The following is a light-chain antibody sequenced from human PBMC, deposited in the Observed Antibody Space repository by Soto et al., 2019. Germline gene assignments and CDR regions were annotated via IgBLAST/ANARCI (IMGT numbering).Light chain of an antibody. CDR1: QNVSSR. V-gene: IGKV3-15*01. CDR2: GAS. Sequence: VVTQSPVPLSVSPGERATLACRASQNVSSRLAWYQQKPGQAPRHLIYGASTMPAGVPSRFSGSGSGTDFTLTISSLHSEDFAAYYCQQYYNLPWTFGQGTKVDI. CDR3: QQYYNLPWT. J-gene: IGKJ1*01.